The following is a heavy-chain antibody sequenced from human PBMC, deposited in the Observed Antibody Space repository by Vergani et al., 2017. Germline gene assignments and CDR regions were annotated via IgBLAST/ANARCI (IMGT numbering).Heavy chain of an antibody. CDR2: IIPIFGTA. CDR3: ARYSEYCSSTSCARRGGYYYYYYMDV. Sequence: QVQLVQSGAEVKKPGASVKVSCKASGYTFTSYAMHWVRQAPGQRLEWMGGIIPIFGTANYAQKFQGRVTITADESTSTAYMELSSLRSEDPAVYYCARYSEYCSSTSCARRGGYYYYYYMDVWGKGTTVTVSS. D-gene: IGHD2-2*01. J-gene: IGHJ6*03. V-gene: IGHV1-69*13. CDR1: GYTFTSYA.